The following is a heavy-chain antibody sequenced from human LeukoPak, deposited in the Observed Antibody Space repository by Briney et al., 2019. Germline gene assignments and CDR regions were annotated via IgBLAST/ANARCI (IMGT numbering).Heavy chain of an antibody. CDR3: ATDRWGFFNY. Sequence: GGSLRLSCAASGFTFSTYSMNWVRQAPGKGLEWVSYISTSSSIIYYADSVKGRFTISRDNAKNSLYLQMNSLRAEDTAFYYCATDRWGFFNYWGQGTLVTVSS. D-gene: IGHD3-3*01. CDR2: ISTSSSII. J-gene: IGHJ4*02. CDR1: GFTFSTYS. V-gene: IGHV3-48*01.